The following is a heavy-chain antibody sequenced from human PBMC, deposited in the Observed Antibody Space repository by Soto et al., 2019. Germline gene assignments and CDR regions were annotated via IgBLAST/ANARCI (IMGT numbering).Heavy chain of an antibody. Sequence: PSETQSLTCTVSGGSISSAAYCWSWIRQSPDKGLEWIGHIYDGGTTYSSPSLKGRVTISADTSETQFSLKLSSVSAADTAVYYCARGPSGDKIDYWGQGIQVTVSS. D-gene: IGHD7-27*01. J-gene: IGHJ4*02. CDR1: GGSISSAAYC. CDR3: ARGPSGDKIDY. CDR2: IYDGGTT. V-gene: IGHV4-30-4*01.